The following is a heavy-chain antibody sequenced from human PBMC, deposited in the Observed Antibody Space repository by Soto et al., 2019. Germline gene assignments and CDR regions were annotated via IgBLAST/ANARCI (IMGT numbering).Heavy chain of an antibody. J-gene: IGHJ5*02. Sequence: KTSETLSLTCAVSGGSISSGGYSWSWIRQPPGKGLEWIGYIYHSGSTYYNPSLKSRVTISVDRSKNQFSLKLSSVTAADTAVYYCARGPSIAELFLYNWFDPWGQGTLVTVSS. CDR3: ARGPSIAELFLYNWFDP. CDR1: GGSISSGGYS. CDR2: IYHSGST. V-gene: IGHV4-30-2*01. D-gene: IGHD6-6*01.